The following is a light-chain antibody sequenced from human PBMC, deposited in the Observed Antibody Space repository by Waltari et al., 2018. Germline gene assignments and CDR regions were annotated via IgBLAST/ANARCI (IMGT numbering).Light chain of an antibody. Sequence: QSALTQPASVSGSPGQAIIIPCTGTGSDVGGYDYFSWYQQYPGKAPRLIIYDVYNRPSGVSNRFSGSKSDNTASLTISGLQAEDESVYYCSSYTSSGVVFGGGTKLTVL. V-gene: IGLV2-14*01. CDR1: GSDVGGYDY. CDR3: SSYTSSGVV. CDR2: DVY. J-gene: IGLJ2*01.